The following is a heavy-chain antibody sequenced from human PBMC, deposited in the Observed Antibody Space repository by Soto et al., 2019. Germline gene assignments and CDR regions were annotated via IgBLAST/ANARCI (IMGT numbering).Heavy chain of an antibody. Sequence: SETLSLTCDVSGYSLTSGHDCGWIRNPPGKGLECIGSMFHSGATNYNPSLKTRVTISVDASKNQFSLKLSSVTAADTAVYYCARGLPRTITMDNWFYPWGQGTLVTVSS. V-gene: IGHV4-38-2*01. CDR1: GYSLTSGHD. J-gene: IGHJ5*02. D-gene: IGHD3-10*01. CDR2: MFHSGAT. CDR3: ARGLPRTITMDNWFYP.